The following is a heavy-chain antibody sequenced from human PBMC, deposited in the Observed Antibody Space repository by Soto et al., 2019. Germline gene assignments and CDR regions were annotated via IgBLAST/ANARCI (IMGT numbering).Heavy chain of an antibody. J-gene: IGHJ4*02. CDR3: AGLSSGSYYSIDY. D-gene: IGHD3-10*01. Sequence: PSETLSLTCAVYGGSFSGYYWSWIRQPPGKGLEWIGEINHSGSTNYNPSLKSRVTISVDTSKNQFSLKLSSVTAADTAVYYCAGLSSGSYYSIDYWGQGTLGT. CDR2: INHSGST. CDR1: GGSFSGYY. V-gene: IGHV4-34*01.